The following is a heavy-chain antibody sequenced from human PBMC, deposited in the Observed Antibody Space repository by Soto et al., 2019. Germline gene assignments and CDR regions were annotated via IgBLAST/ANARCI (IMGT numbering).Heavy chain of an antibody. J-gene: IGHJ4*02. CDR3: ARDWAVGAFDH. CDR1: GFMFDTFE. CDR2: ISSGGSTT. D-gene: IGHD1-26*01. Sequence: GGSLRLSCVGSGFMFDTFEMNWVRQAPGKGLEWVSYISSGGSTTHYADSVKGRFAISRDNAKKSVFLQMNSLRAEDTGLYYCARDWAVGAFDHWGQGVLVTVSS. V-gene: IGHV3-48*03.